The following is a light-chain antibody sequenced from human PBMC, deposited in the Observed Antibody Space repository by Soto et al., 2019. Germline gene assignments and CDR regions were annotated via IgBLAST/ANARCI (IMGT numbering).Light chain of an antibody. J-gene: IGLJ2*01. CDR2: EVS. Sequence: QSALTQPPSASGSPGQSVTISCTGTSSDVGGYNYVSWYQQYPGRAPKLMIYEVSKRPSGVPDRFSGSKSGNTASLTVSGLQAEDEADYYCSSYARNRDVLFGGGTQLTVL. CDR3: SSYARNRDVL. V-gene: IGLV2-8*01. CDR1: SSDVGGYNY.